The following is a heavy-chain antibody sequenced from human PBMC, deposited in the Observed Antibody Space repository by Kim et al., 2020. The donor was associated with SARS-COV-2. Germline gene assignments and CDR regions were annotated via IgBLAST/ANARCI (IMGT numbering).Heavy chain of an antibody. CDR3: ARTVRVGGVIVLRDYYGMDV. D-gene: IGHD3-16*02. J-gene: IGHJ6*02. Sequence: ASVKVSCKASGYTFTGYYMHWVRQAPGQGLEWMGWINPNSGGTNYAQKFQGRVTMTRDTSISTAYMELSRLRSDDTTVYYCARTVRVGGVIVLRDYYGMDVWGQGTTVTVSS. V-gene: IGHV1-2*02. CDR1: GYTFTGYY. CDR2: INPNSGGT.